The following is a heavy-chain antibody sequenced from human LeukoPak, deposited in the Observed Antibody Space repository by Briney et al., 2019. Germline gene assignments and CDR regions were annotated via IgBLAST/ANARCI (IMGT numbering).Heavy chain of an antibody. CDR3: AITQYYSLRRANYFDY. CDR2: ISGSGDNT. V-gene: IGHV3-23*01. Sequence: GGSLRLSCAASGFTFSSYSMSWVRQAPGKGLEWVSSISGSGDNTYYADSVKGRFIISRGNSKSTVYLQMNSLTANDTAVYYCAITQYYSLRRANYFDYWGQGTLATVSS. CDR1: GFTFSSYS. D-gene: IGHD5-18*01. J-gene: IGHJ4*02.